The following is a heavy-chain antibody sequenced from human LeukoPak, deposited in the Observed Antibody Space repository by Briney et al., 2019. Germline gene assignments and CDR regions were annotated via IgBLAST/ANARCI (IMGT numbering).Heavy chain of an antibody. CDR3: ARGRVAYSAYYFDY. Sequence: SETLSLTCTVSGGSISSYYWSWIRQPPGKGLEWIGYIYYTGNTNYKPSLKSRGTISVDTSPNQFSLRLRSVTAADTAVYYCARGRVAYSAYYFDYWGRGTLVTVSS. CDR2: IYYTGNT. CDR1: GGSISSYY. D-gene: IGHD2-15*01. J-gene: IGHJ4*02. V-gene: IGHV4-59*01.